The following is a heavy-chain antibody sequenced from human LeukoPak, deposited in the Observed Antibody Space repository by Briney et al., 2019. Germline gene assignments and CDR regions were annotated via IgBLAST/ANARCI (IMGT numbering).Heavy chain of an antibody. D-gene: IGHD6-6*01. CDR2: ISGSGGST. V-gene: IGHV3-23*01. CDR1: GFTFSSYA. Sequence: PGGSLRLSCAASGFTFSSYAMSWVRQAPGKGLEWVSGISGSGGSTYYADSVKGRFTISRDNSKNTLYLQMNSLRAEDTAVYYCAKDLEYSRSSIPGCNWFDPWGQGTLVTVSS. J-gene: IGHJ5*02. CDR3: AKDLEYSRSSIPGCNWFDP.